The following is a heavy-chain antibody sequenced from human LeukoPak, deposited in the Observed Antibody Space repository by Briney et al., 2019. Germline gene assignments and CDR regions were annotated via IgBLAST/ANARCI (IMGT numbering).Heavy chain of an antibody. D-gene: IGHD4/OR15-4a*01. V-gene: IGHV3-74*01. CDR3: ARGGPNHGFDF. J-gene: IGHJ3*01. Sequence: PGGSLRLSCAASGFTFSSYWIHWVRQAPGKGLVWVSRIASYGSDTISADSVKGRFTIYRDHAKNTRYLKMNSLRAEDTAVYFCARGGPNHGFDFWGQGTMVTASS. CDR1: GFTFSSYW. CDR2: IASYGSDT.